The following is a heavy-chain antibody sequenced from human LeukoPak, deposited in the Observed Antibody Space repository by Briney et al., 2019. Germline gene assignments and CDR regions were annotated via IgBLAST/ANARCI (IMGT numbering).Heavy chain of an antibody. CDR3: ARHYCSGGNCYYFDH. V-gene: IGHV4-59*08. J-gene: IGHJ4*02. CDR2: IYYRGTS. D-gene: IGHD2-15*01. CDR1: GGSISGYY. Sequence: PSETLSLTCTVSGGSISGYYWSWIRQPPGQGLEWIGFIYYRGTSKYNPSLMSRVTMSVDTSKNQVSPKLSSVTAADTAVYYCARHYCSGGNCYYFDHWGQGTLVTVSS.